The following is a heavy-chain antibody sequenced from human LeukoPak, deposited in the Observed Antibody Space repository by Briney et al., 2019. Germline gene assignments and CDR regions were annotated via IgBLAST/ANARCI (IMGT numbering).Heavy chain of an antibody. CDR3: AKYVWGSYPTFEDY. CDR2: ISYSGST. J-gene: IGHJ4*02. D-gene: IGHD3-16*02. CDR1: GDSISSYY. Sequence: SETLSLTCTVSGDSISSYYWSWILQPPGKGLEWIGYISYSGSTNYNPSLKSRVTISVDTSKNQFSLKLSSVTAADTAVYYCAKYVWGSYPTFEDYWGQGTLVTVSS. V-gene: IGHV4-59*01.